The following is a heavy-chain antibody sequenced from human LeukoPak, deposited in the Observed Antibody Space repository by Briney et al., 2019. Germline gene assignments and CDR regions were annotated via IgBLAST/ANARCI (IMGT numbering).Heavy chain of an antibody. J-gene: IGHJ4*02. V-gene: IGHV4-34*01. D-gene: IGHD2-2*01. Sequence: SETLSLTCTVSGGSISSYYWSWIRQPPGKGLEWIGEINHSGSTNYNPSLKSRVTISVDTSKNQFSLKLSSVTAADTAVYYCASNTLRYCSSTSCPPLDYWGQGTLVTVSS. CDR1: GGSISSYY. CDR3: ASNTLRYCSSTSCPPLDY. CDR2: INHSGST.